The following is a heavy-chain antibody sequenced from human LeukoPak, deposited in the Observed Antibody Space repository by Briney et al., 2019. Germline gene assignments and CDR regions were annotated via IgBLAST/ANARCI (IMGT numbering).Heavy chain of an antibody. CDR3: AKFSIVVVPAAIRGSY. Sequence: GGSLRLSCAASGFTFSSYAMSWVRQAPGKGLEWVSAISGSGGSTYYADSVKGRFTISRDNSKNTLYLQMNSLRAEDTAVYYCAKFSIVVVPAAIRGSYWGQGTLVTVSS. J-gene: IGHJ4*02. V-gene: IGHV3-23*01. CDR1: GFTFSSYA. CDR2: ISGSGGST. D-gene: IGHD2-2*01.